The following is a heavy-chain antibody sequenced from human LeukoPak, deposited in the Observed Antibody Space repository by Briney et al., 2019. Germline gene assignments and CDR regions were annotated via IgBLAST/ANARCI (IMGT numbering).Heavy chain of an antibody. V-gene: IGHV3-30*18. J-gene: IGHJ4*02. CDR2: ISYDGSNK. Sequence: PGGSLRLSCAASGFTFSSYGMHWVRQAPGKGLEWVAVISYDGSNKYYADSVKGRFTISRDNSKNTLYLQMNSLRAEDTAVYYCAKGGMTVTAYFDYWGQGTLVTVSS. CDR3: AKGGMTVTAYFDY. D-gene: IGHD2-21*02. CDR1: GFTFSSYG.